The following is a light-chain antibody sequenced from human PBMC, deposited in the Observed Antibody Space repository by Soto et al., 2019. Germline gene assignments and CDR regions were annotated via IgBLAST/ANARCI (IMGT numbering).Light chain of an antibody. CDR2: DNN. CDR1: SSNIGNNY. V-gene: IGLV1-51*01. CDR3: GTWDSSLSGVV. J-gene: IGLJ2*01. Sequence: QSALTQPPSVSAPPGQKVTISCSGSSSNIGNNYVSWYQQLPGTAPKLLIYDNNKRPSGIPDRFSGSKSGTSATLGITGLQTGDEADYYCGTWDSSLSGVVFGGGTKLTVL.